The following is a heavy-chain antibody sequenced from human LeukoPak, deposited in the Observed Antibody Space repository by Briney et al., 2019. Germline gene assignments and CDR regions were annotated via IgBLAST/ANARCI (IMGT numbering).Heavy chain of an antibody. CDR1: GYTLTELS. V-gene: IGHV1-46*01. Sequence: GASVKVSCKVSGYTLTELSMHWERQAPGKGLEWMGIINPNGGSASYAQKFQGRVTMTRDTSTSTVYMELSSLKSEDTAVYYCASGQLRIAAAETQGLPTHWGQGTLVTVSS. J-gene: IGHJ4*02. D-gene: IGHD6-13*01. CDR3: ASGQLRIAAAETQGLPTH. CDR2: INPNGGSA.